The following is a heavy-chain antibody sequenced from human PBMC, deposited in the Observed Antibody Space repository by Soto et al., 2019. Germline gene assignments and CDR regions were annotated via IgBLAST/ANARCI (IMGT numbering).Heavy chain of an antibody. CDR2: ISYDGSNK. V-gene: IGHV3-30*18. J-gene: IGHJ4*02. CDR3: AKDRVRPNASSGYTFDY. D-gene: IGHD3-22*01. CDR1: GFTFSSYG. Sequence: QVQLVESGGGVVQPGRSLRLSCAASGFTFSSYGMHWVRQAPGKGLEWVAVISYDGSNKYYADSVKGRFTISRDNSKNTLYLQMNSLRVEDTAVYYCAKDRVRPNASSGYTFDYWGQGTLVTVSS.